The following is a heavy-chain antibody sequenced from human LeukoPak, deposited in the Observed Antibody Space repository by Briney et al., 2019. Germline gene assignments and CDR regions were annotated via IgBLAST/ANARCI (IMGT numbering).Heavy chain of an antibody. CDR2: IIPILGIA. Sequence: SVKLSCKASGGTFSSYAISWVRQAPGQGLELMGRIIPILGIANYAQKFQGRVTITADKSTTTAYMELSSLRSEDTAVYYCARDEFRVEVAGTFDYWGQGTLVTVSS. CDR1: GGTFSSYA. D-gene: IGHD6-19*01. J-gene: IGHJ4*02. CDR3: ARDEFRVEVAGTFDY. V-gene: IGHV1-69*04.